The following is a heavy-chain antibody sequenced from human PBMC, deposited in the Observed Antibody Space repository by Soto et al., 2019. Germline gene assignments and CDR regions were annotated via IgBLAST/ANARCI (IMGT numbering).Heavy chain of an antibody. V-gene: IGHV4-34*01. Sequence: SETLSLTCAVYGGSFSGYYWSWIRQPPGKGLEWIGEINHSGSTNYNPSLKSRVTISVDTSKNQFSLKLSSVTAADTAVYYCARGGDPRSSSWYYYYYMDVWGKGTTVTVSS. CDR3: ARGGDPRSSSWYYYYYMDV. J-gene: IGHJ6*03. CDR1: GGSFSGYY. D-gene: IGHD6-13*01. CDR2: INHSGST.